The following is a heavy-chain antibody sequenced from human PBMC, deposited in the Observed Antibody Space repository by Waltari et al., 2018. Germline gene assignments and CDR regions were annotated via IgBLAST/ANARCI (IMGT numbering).Heavy chain of an antibody. Sequence: QVQLQESGPGLVKPSGTLSLTCAVSGGSISSSNGWSWVRQPPGKGLEWIGEIYVSGTTSSNPSLKSRVTRSVDKSKNHFSLKLNSVTAADTAVYYCARAEVESSWLSRWFDPWGQGTLVTVSS. CDR1: GGSISSSNG. J-gene: IGHJ5*02. CDR3: ARAEVESSWLSRWFDP. D-gene: IGHD6-13*01. CDR2: IYVSGTT. V-gene: IGHV4-4*02.